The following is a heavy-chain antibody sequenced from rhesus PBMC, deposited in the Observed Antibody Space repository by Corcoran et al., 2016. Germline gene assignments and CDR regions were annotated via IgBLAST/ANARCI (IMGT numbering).Heavy chain of an antibody. V-gene: IGHV3S18*01. CDR2: ISYTGGST. D-gene: IGHD1-26*01. CDR3: AKDSITGTTRYGLDS. CDR1: GFSFSDYY. Sequence: EVQLVESGGGLAKPGGSLRLSCAASGFSFSDYYMYWVRQAPGKGLEWVSGISYTGGSTYYADSVKGRFTISRENAKNTLYLQMDSLRAEDTAVYYCAKDSITGTTRYGLDSWGQEVVVTVSS. J-gene: IGHJ6*01.